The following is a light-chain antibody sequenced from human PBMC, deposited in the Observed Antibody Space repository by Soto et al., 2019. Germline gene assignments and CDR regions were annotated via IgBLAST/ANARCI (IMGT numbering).Light chain of an antibody. CDR1: QSVSSNY. Sequence: SPGTLSLSPGERGALSCRASQSVSSNYVAWYQQKPGQAPRLLISGASNRATGTPDRFRGSGSGTDFTLTITRLEPEDFAVYYCHQYGSAPWTFGQGTKVDIK. CDR2: GAS. CDR3: HQYGSAPWT. V-gene: IGKV3-20*01. J-gene: IGKJ1*01.